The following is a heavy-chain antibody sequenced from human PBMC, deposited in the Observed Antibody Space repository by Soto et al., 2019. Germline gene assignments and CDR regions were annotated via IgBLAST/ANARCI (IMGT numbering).Heavy chain of an antibody. Sequence: QVQLQESGPGLVKPSQTLSLTCTVSAGSIRSGDYYWTWIRQPPGKGLEWIGYIDHSGSAYYNPSLKSRATISIDTSNNQFSLKMTSVTAADTAVYYCAGELGTFYFAHWGQGTLVTVSS. CDR3: AGELGTFYFAH. J-gene: IGHJ4*02. D-gene: IGHD7-27*01. V-gene: IGHV4-30-4*01. CDR1: AGSIRSGDYY. CDR2: IDHSGSA.